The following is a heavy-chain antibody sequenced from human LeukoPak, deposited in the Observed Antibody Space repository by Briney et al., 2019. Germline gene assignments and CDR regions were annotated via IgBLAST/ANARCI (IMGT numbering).Heavy chain of an antibody. Sequence: SETLSLTCAVYGGSLSGYYWSWIRQPPGKGLEWIGEINHSGSTNYNPSLKSRVTISVDTSKNQFSLKLSSVTAADTAVYYCARGLRVRGVYYYYGMDVWGQGTTVTASS. CDR3: ARGLRVRGVYYYYGMDV. V-gene: IGHV4-34*01. CDR2: INHSGST. D-gene: IGHD3-10*01. J-gene: IGHJ6*02. CDR1: GGSLSGYY.